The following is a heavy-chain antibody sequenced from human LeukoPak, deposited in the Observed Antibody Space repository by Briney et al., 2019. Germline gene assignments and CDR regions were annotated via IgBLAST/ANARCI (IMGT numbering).Heavy chain of an antibody. Sequence: ASVKVSCRASGYTFTNYNIAWVRQAPGQGLEWVGWISAYNSNTKYAQKLQGRVTMTTDTSTSTAYMELRSLRFDDTAIYYCARGFPLGYCSGGSCYVFDYYYMDVWGKGTTVTVSS. J-gene: IGHJ6*03. V-gene: IGHV1-18*01. CDR3: ARGFPLGYCSGGSCYVFDYYYMDV. D-gene: IGHD2-15*01. CDR1: GYTFTNYN. CDR2: ISAYNSNT.